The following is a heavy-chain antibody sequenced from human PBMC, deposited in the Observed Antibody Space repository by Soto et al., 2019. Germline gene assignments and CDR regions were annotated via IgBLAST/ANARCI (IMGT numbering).Heavy chain of an antibody. D-gene: IGHD6-19*01. Sequence: ASVKVSCKASGYTFTSYGISWVRQAPGQGLEWMGWISAYNGNTNYAQKLQGRVTMTTDTFTSTAYMELRSLRSDDTAVYYCARGISGIAVAGTYGMDVWGQGTTVTVSS. CDR3: ARGISGIAVAGTYGMDV. CDR2: ISAYNGNT. CDR1: GYTFTSYG. V-gene: IGHV1-18*04. J-gene: IGHJ6*02.